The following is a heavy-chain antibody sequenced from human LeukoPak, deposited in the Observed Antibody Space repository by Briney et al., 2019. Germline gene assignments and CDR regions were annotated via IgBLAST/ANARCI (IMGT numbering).Heavy chain of an antibody. D-gene: IGHD5-12*01. CDR1: GYTFTSYG. V-gene: IGHV1-8*02. Sequence: ASVKVSCKASGYTFTSYGISWVRQAPGQGLEWMGWMNPNSGNTGYAQKFQGRVTMTRNTSISTAYMGLSSLRSEDTAVYYCARHRYSGYDYWGQGTLVTVSS. J-gene: IGHJ4*02. CDR2: MNPNSGNT. CDR3: ARHRYSGYDY.